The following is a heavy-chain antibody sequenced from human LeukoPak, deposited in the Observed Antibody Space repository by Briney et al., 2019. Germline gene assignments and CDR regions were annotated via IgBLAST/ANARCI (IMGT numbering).Heavy chain of an antibody. V-gene: IGHV3-30*02. Sequence: GGSLRLSCAASGFTFSTYAMNWVRQAPGKGLEWVAFISYDGSNKYYADSVKGRFNISRDNSRNTLHLQMNSLRAEDTALYSCAKASLRYFDWFSDYWGQGTLVTVSS. J-gene: IGHJ4*02. CDR2: ISYDGSNK. D-gene: IGHD3-9*01. CDR1: GFTFSTYA. CDR3: AKASLRYFDWFSDY.